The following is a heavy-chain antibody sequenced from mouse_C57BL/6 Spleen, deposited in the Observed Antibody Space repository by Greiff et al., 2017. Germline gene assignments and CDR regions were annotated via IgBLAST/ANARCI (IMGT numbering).Heavy chain of an antibody. V-gene: IGHV1-53*01. CDR1: GYTFTSYW. Sequence: QVQLQQPGTELVKPGASVTLSCKASGYTFTSYWMHWVKQRPGQGLEWIGNINPSNGGTNYNEKFKSKATLTVDKSSSTAYMQLSSLTSEDSAVYYCASGGGSSYYYFDYWGQGTTLTVSS. CDR2: INPSNGGT. D-gene: IGHD1-1*01. J-gene: IGHJ2*01. CDR3: ASGGGSSYYYFDY.